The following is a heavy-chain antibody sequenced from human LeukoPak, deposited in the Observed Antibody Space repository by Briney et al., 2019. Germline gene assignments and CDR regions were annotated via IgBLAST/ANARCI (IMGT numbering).Heavy chain of an antibody. CDR2: ISSSSSYI. CDR3: ARARGYSSGWYQYYFDY. Sequence: GGSLRLSCAASGFTFNTFGMVWVRQAPGKGLEWVSSISSSSSYIYYADSVKGRFTISRDNAKNSLYLQMNSLRAEDTAVYYCARARGYSSGWYQYYFDYWGQGTLVTVSS. D-gene: IGHD6-19*01. V-gene: IGHV3-21*01. CDR1: GFTFNTFG. J-gene: IGHJ4*02.